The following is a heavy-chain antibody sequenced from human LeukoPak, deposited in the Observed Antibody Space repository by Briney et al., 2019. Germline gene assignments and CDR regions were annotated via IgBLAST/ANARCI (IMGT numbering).Heavy chain of an antibody. J-gene: IGHJ6*02. CDR1: GFTFSSYS. CDR2: ISSSGSTI. D-gene: IGHD3-9*01. Sequence: GGSLRLSCAASGFTFSSYSMNWVRQAPGKGLEWVSYISSSGSTIYYADSVKGRFTISRDNSKNSLYLQMNSLRAEDTAVYYCARRVYDILAGRGKGMDVWGQGTPVTVSS. V-gene: IGHV3-48*04. CDR3: ARRVYDILAGRGKGMDV.